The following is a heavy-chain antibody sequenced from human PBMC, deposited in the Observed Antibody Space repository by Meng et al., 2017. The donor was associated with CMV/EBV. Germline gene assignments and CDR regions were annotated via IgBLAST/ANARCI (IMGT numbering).Heavy chain of an antibody. Sequence: GESLKISCAASGFTFSSYGMHWVRQAPGKGLEWVAFIRYDGSNKYYVDSVKGRFTISRDNSKNTPYLQMNSLRAEDTAVYYCAKDYYDSSGLFDYWGQGTLVTVSS. V-gene: IGHV3-30*02. CDR2: IRYDGSNK. D-gene: IGHD3-22*01. CDR3: AKDYYDSSGLFDY. J-gene: IGHJ4*02. CDR1: GFTFSSYG.